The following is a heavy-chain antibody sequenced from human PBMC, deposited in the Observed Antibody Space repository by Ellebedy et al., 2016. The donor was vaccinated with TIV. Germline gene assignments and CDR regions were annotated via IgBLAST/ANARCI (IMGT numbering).Heavy chain of an antibody. Sequence: MPSETLSLTCTVSGGSISSYYWSWIRQPAGKGLEWIGRIYTSGSTNYNPSLKSRVTMSVDTSKNQFSLKLSSVTAADTAVYYCAREYYDILTGYWYYYGMDVWGQGTTVTVSS. CDR1: GGSISSYY. CDR3: AREYYDILTGYWYYYGMDV. V-gene: IGHV4-4*07. CDR2: IYTSGST. J-gene: IGHJ6*02. D-gene: IGHD3-9*01.